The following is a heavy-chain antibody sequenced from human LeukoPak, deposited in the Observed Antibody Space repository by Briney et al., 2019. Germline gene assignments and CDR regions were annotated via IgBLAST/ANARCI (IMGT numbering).Heavy chain of an antibody. CDR2: IYYSGSN. D-gene: IGHD1-26*01. V-gene: IGHV4-30-4*02. CDR3: ARHGRSGGFYTYFDP. CDR1: GGSISSGVY. Sequence: SDTLSLTCTVSGGSISSGVYWTWIRQTPGTGLDWIGYIYYSGSNNYNPSLKSRVTISVDTSKNQFSLNLSSVTAADTAVYYCARHGRSGGFYTYFDPWGQGTLVTVSS. J-gene: IGHJ5*02.